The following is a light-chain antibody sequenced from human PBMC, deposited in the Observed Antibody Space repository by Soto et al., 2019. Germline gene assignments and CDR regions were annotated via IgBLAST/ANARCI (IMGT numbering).Light chain of an antibody. CDR2: GAS. CDR3: QQYGSSPRT. J-gene: IGKJ5*01. CDR1: QSVSSSY. V-gene: IGKV3-20*01. Sequence: IVFTQSPGTLPLSPGERATLSCRASQSVSSSYLAWYQQKPGQAPRLLIYGASSRATGIPDRFSGSGSGTDFTLTISRLEPEDFAVYYCQQYGSSPRTFGQGKRLEIK.